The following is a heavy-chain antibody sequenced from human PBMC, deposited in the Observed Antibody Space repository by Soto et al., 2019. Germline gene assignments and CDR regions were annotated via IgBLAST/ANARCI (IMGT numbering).Heavy chain of an antibody. D-gene: IGHD4-17*01. J-gene: IGHJ4*02. Sequence: PXETLSLTCTVSGGSISTYYWNWIRQSPGKGLEYIGYIYYIGLTNYNPSLKSRVTISVDTSKNQFSLKLSSVTAADTAVYYCARMARDYGDFSFDYWGQGTLVTVSS. V-gene: IGHV4-59*01. CDR1: GGSISTYY. CDR2: IYYIGLT. CDR3: ARMARDYGDFSFDY.